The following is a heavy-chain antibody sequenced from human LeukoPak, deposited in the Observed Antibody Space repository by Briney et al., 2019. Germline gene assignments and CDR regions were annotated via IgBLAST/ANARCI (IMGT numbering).Heavy chain of an antibody. CDR3: ASGGPDSSGGDY. CDR2: ISPNSGGT. J-gene: IGHJ4*02. V-gene: IGHV1-2*06. Sequence: ASVKVSCKASGYTFTGYYMHWVRQAPGQGLEWMGRISPNSGGTNYAQKFQGRVTITADESTSTAYMELSSLRSEDTAVYYCASGGPDSSGGDYWGQGTLVTVSS. CDR1: GYTFTGYY. D-gene: IGHD3-22*01.